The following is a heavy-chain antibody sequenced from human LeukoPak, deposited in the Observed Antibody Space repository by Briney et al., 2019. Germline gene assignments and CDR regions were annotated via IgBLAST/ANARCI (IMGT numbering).Heavy chain of an antibody. V-gene: IGHV3-23*01. CDR1: GFTLGDYA. Sequence: PGGSLRLSCTASGFTLGDYAMTWVRQAPGKGLEWVSTVFGLDHRTSYADSVKGRFTISRDNSKNTLSLQMNSLRAEDTAVYYCAKGLTTLDYWGQGTLVTVSS. CDR2: VFGLDHRT. J-gene: IGHJ4*02. D-gene: IGHD4-11*01. CDR3: AKGLTTLDY.